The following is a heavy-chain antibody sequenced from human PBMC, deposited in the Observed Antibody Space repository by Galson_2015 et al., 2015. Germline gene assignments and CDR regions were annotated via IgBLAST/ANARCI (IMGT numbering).Heavy chain of an antibody. V-gene: IGHV3-7*03. CDR1: GFTFRNYW. D-gene: IGHD1-14*01. CDR3: ARDANRGGEFDY. Sequence: SLRLSCAASGFTFRNYWMVWVRQTPEKGLQWVAKIKYDGSQTFYVDSVKGRFTISRDNAENPLDLRMNSLRADDTAVYYCARDANRGGEFDYWGQGALVTVSS. CDR2: IKYDGSQT. J-gene: IGHJ4*02.